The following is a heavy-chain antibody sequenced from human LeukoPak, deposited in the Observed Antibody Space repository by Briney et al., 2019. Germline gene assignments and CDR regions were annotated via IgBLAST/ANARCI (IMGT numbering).Heavy chain of an antibody. J-gene: IGHJ4*02. CDR1: GGSISSSRHY. CDR2: IYYSGST. V-gene: IGHV4-39*01. CDR3: ARHEYDILTGYDY. Sequence: SETLSLTCTVSGGSISSSRHYWGWIRQPPGKGLEWVGSIYYSGSTFYNPSLKSRVTISVDTSKNQFSLKLSSVTAADTAVYYCARHEYDILTGYDYWGQGTLVTVSS. D-gene: IGHD3-9*01.